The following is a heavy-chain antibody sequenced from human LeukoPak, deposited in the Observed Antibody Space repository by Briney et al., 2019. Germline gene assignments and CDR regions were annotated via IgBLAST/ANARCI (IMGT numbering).Heavy chain of an antibody. Sequence: GGSLRLSCAASGFTFSSYWMTWVRQAPGKGLEWVANIKYDGSEKDYMDSVKGRFTISRDNAKNSLYLQMNSLRAEDTAVYYCARDIEAAGFFLDYWGQGTLVTVSS. CDR2: IKYDGSEK. CDR1: GFTFSSYW. J-gene: IGHJ4*02. CDR3: ARDIEAAGFFLDY. D-gene: IGHD6-13*01. V-gene: IGHV3-7*01.